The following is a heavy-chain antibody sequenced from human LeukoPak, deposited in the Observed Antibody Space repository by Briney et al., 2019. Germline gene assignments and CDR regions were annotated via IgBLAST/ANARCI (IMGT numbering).Heavy chain of an antibody. J-gene: IGHJ6*02. CDR3: AREATVTTNYYYGMDV. Sequence: SVKASCKASGGTFSSYTISWVRQAPGQGLEWMGRIIPILGIANYAQKFQGRVTITADKSTSTAYMELSSLRSEDTAVYYCAREATVTTNYYYGMDVWGQGTTVTVSS. V-gene: IGHV1-69*04. CDR1: GGTFSSYT. D-gene: IGHD4-17*01. CDR2: IIPILGIA.